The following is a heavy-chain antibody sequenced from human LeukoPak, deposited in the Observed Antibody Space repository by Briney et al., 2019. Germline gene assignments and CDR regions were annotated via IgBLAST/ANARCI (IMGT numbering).Heavy chain of an antibody. CDR1: GVIFSNYA. J-gene: IGHJ6*02. CDR3: ARETAGYYYGMDV. V-gene: IGHV3-30*03. CDR2: ISYDGSNE. D-gene: IGHD6-25*01. Sequence: PGGSLRLSCAASGVIFSNYAMHWVRQAPGKGLEWVATISYDGSNEYYADSVKGRFTISRDNSKNTLYLQMNSLRAEDTAVYYCARETAGYYYGMDVWGQGTTVTVSS.